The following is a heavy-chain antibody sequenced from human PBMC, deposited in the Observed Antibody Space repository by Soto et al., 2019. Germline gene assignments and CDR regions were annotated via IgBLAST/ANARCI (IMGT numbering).Heavy chain of an antibody. Sequence: GGSLRLSCAASGFTFDDYGMHWVRQTPGKGLEWVSGISWNSANIGQADSVKGRFTISRDNAKNSLYLQMDSLRAEDTALYYCAKEFSFSDKVFDYWGQGTLVTVSS. V-gene: IGHV3-9*01. CDR2: ISWNSANI. CDR1: GFTFDDYG. J-gene: IGHJ4*02. D-gene: IGHD3-9*01. CDR3: AKEFSFSDKVFDY.